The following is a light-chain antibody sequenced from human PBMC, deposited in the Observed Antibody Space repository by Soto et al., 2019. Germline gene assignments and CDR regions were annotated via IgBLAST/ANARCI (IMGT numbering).Light chain of an antibody. J-gene: IGLJ2*01. Sequence: QSALTQPASVSGSPGQSITISCTGTSSDVGSYNLVSWYQQHPGKAPKLMIYEVSKRPSGVSNRFSGSKSGNTASLTISGLQAEDDAEYYCCSYAGSSTLFGGGTKVTV. CDR1: SSDVGSYNL. V-gene: IGLV2-23*02. CDR2: EVS. CDR3: CSYAGSSTL.